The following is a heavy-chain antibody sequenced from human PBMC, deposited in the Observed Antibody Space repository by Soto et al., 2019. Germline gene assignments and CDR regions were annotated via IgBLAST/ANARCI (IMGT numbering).Heavy chain of an antibody. V-gene: IGHV4-34*01. CDR1: GGSFSGYY. J-gene: IGHJ4*02. CDR3: ARAQTTIVVVGR. Sequence: PSETLSLTCAVYGGSFSGYYWSWIRQPPGKGLEWIGEIDHSGSTNYNPSLKSRVTISVDTSKNQFSLKLSSVTAADTAVYYCARAQTTIVVVGRWGQGTLVTVSS. D-gene: IGHD2-15*01. CDR2: IDHSGST.